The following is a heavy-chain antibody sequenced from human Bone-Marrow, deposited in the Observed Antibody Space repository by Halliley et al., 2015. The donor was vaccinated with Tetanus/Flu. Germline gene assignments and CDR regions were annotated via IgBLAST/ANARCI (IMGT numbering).Heavy chain of an antibody. V-gene: IGHV6-1*01. CDR2: TYLRSRWNS. D-gene: IGHD2-15*01. Sequence: LVKPTQTLSLTCAISGDSVSGNSVAWNWIRQSPSRGLEWLGRTYLRSRWNSEYAVSVKNRITISPDTSNNQFSLQLSSVSPEDTAVYFCGRAGPYRGGYSSDPFDLWGQGTLVTVSS. CDR1: GDSVSGNSVA. CDR3: GRAGPYRGGYSSDPFDL. J-gene: IGHJ4*02.